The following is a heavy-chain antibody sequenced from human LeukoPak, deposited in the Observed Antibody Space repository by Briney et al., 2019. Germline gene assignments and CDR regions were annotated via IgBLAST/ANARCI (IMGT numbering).Heavy chain of an antibody. J-gene: IGHJ6*03. D-gene: IGHD3-3*01. Sequence: SVKVSCKASGGTFSSYAISWVRQAPGQGLEWMGGIIPIFGTANYAQKFQGRVTITADESTSTAHMELSSLRSEDTAVYYCARDVGVTISGGYYYYYMDVWGKGTTVTVSS. V-gene: IGHV1-69*13. CDR3: ARDVGVTISGGYYYYYMDV. CDR1: GGTFSSYA. CDR2: IIPIFGTA.